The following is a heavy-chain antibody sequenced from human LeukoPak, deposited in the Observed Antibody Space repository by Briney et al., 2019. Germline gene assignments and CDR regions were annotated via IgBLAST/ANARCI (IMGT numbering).Heavy chain of an antibody. CDR3: AREDPQTTVPEGMDV. J-gene: IGHJ6*02. CDR2: IYYSGTT. CDR1: GGSISYYY. Sequence: SETLSLTCTVSGGSISYYYWSWIRQSPGKGLEWIGYIYYSGTTNYNPSLKSRVTISVDTSKNQFSLQLRSVTAADTAVYYCAREDPQTTVPEGMDVWGQGTTVTVCS. V-gene: IGHV4-59*01. D-gene: IGHD4-17*01.